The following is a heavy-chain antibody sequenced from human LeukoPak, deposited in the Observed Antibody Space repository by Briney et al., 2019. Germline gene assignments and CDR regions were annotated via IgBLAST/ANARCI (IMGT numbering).Heavy chain of an antibody. Sequence: SETLSLTCTVSGGSISSYYWNWIRQPPRKGLEWIGYIYYSGSTNYNPSLKSRVTISVDTSKNQFSLKLSSVTAADTTVYFCARQLRGEAVAGHLQPFDYWGQGTLVTVSS. V-gene: IGHV4-59*08. J-gene: IGHJ4*02. D-gene: IGHD6-19*01. CDR3: ARQLRGEAVAGHLQPFDY. CDR1: GGSISSYY. CDR2: IYYSGST.